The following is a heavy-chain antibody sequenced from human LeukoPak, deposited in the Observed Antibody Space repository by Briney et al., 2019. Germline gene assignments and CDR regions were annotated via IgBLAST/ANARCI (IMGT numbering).Heavy chain of an antibody. J-gene: IGHJ6*04. Sequence: SETLSLTCAVYGGSFSGYYWSWIRQPPGKGLEWIGEINHSGSTNYNPSLESRVTISVDTSKNQFSLKLSSVTAADTAVYYCASLGYCSSTSCSLDVWGKGTTVTVSS. V-gene: IGHV4-34*01. D-gene: IGHD2-2*01. CDR2: INHSGST. CDR1: GGSFSGYY. CDR3: ASLGYCSSTSCSLDV.